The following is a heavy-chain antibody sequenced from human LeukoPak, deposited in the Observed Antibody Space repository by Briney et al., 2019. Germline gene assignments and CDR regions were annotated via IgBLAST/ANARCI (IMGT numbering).Heavy chain of an antibody. J-gene: IGHJ4*02. D-gene: IGHD3-22*01. Sequence: SETLSLTCTVSGGSISSGDYYWSWTRQPPGKGLEWIGYIYYSGSTYYNPSLKSRVTISVDTSKNQFSLKLSSVTAADTAVYYCAREIVVNQASDYWGQGTLVTVSS. V-gene: IGHV4-30-4*01. CDR2: IYYSGST. CDR1: GGSISSGDYY. CDR3: AREIVVNQASDY.